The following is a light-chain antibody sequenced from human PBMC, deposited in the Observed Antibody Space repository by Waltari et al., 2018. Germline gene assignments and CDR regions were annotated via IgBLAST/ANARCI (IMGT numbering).Light chain of an antibody. CDR1: QSIDKL. CDR3: QPTYTSLAWT. J-gene: IGKJ1*01. V-gene: IGKV1-39*01. CDR2: AAS. Sequence: DIQMTQSPSSLSASVGDRVTITCRPSQSIDKLLNWYQKTPGKAPNLLIYAASTLQTGVPSSFSGSVSGTDFTLTITSLHPEDFATYYCQPTYTSLAWTFGQWTKVEIK.